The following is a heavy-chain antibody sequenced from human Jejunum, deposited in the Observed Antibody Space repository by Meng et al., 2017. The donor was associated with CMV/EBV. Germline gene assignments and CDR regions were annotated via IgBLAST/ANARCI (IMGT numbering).Heavy chain of an antibody. CDR3: ARTQDCHITSCYTGFDP. CDR1: ISSGDSY. J-gene: IGHJ5*02. D-gene: IGHD2-2*01. CDR2: IYSTGRT. Sequence: ISSGDSYWSWTRHPPGKGLEWIGFIYSTGRTYYNPSLKSRLTISVDTSKNQFSLRLSSVTAADTAVYYCARTQDCHITSCYTGFDPWGQGTLVTVSS. V-gene: IGHV4-30-4*08.